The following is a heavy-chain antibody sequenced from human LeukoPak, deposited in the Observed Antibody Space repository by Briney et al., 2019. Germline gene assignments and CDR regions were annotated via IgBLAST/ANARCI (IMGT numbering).Heavy chain of an antibody. J-gene: IGHJ6*03. CDR2: ISANGDST. CDR3: ARRGSSGWYVDV. D-gene: IGHD6-19*01. V-gene: IGHV3-64*01. CDR1: GFTFSSYA. Sequence: PGGSLRLSCAASGFTFSSYAMHWVRQAPGQGLEYVSAISANGDSTYYANSVKGRFTISRDNSKNTLYLQMGGLRGEDMAVYYCARRGSSGWYVDVWGKGTTVTVSS.